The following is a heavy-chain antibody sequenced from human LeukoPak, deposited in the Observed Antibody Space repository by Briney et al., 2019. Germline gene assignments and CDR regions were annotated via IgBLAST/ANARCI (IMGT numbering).Heavy chain of an antibody. CDR3: TRRGIAARQYCFDY. Sequence: GGSLRLSCAASGFTFSGSAMHWVRQASGKGLEWVGRIRSKANSYATAYAASVKGRFTISRDDSKNTAYLQMNSLKTEDTAVYYCTRRGIAARQYCFDYWGQGTLVTVSS. V-gene: IGHV3-73*01. CDR1: GFTFSGSA. J-gene: IGHJ4*02. CDR2: IRSKANSYAT. D-gene: IGHD6-6*01.